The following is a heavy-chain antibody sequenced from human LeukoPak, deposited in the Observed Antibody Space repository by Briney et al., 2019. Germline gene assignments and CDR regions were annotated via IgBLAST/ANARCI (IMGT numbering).Heavy chain of an antibody. V-gene: IGHV1-18*01. J-gene: IGHJ4*02. CDR2: ISTSNGNS. CDR3: ARDWGPANSIDFDY. CDR1: GYTFITQG. Sequence: ASVTVSCKASGYTFITQGISWVRQAPGQGGEWMGWISTSNGNSKYAQKFQGRVTMATDTSATTVYMELTSLRSDDTAVYYCARDWGPANSIDFDYWGQGTLVTVSS. D-gene: IGHD2/OR15-2a*01.